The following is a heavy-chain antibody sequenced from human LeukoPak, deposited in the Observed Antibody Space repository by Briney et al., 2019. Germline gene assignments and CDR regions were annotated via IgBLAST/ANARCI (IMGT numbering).Heavy chain of an antibody. CDR3: AKDRGYCTNGVCYTMLYYHYYMDV. V-gene: IGHV3-23*01. CDR1: GFTFSGYA. D-gene: IGHD2-8*01. Sequence: GGSLRLSCAASGFTFSGYAMSWVRQAPGKGLEWVSAISGSGGSTYYADSVKGRFTISRDNSKNTLYLQMNSLRAEDTAVYYCAKDRGYCTNGVCYTMLYYHYYMDVWGKGTTVTVSS. CDR2: ISGSGGST. J-gene: IGHJ6*03.